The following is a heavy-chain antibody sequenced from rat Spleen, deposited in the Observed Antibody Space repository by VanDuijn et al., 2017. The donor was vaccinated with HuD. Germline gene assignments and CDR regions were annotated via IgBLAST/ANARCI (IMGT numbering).Heavy chain of an antibody. V-gene: IGHV5-31*01. CDR1: GFTFNNYW. CDR3: TTAGPHY. J-gene: IGHJ2*01. Sequence: EVQLVESGGGLVQPGRSLKLSCVASGFTFNNYWMTWIRQAPGKGLEWVAAITHTGDSTFYPDSVKGRFTISRDNAKSTLYLQMDGLRSEDTATYYCTTAGPHYWGQGVMVTVSS. CDR2: ITHTGDST. D-gene: IGHD1-4*01.